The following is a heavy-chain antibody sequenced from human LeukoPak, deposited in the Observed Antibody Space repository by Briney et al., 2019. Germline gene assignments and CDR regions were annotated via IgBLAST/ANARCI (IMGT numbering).Heavy chain of an antibody. D-gene: IGHD1-26*01. J-gene: IGHJ4*02. CDR3: AGRRGSSFDY. CDR1: GFIVSAHY. CDR2: LFGGDTI. V-gene: IGHV3-53*01. Sequence: GGSLILSCAAPGFIVSAHYMSWVRQAPGKGLEWVSTLFGGDTIDYTDSVKGRFTISRDNSGNTLYLQMNSLRADDTAVYYCAGRRGSSFDYWGRGTQVIVSS.